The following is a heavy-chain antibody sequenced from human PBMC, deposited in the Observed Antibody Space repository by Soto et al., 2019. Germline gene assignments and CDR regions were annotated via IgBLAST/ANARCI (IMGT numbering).Heavy chain of an antibody. CDR2: IIPIFGSA. D-gene: IGHD5-12*01. V-gene: IGHV1-69*15. Sequence: QVQLVQSGAEVKKPGSSVKVSCKASGGTFSNYAITWVRQAPGQGLEWLGRIIPIFGSANYAQKFQGRVTINADESTTTAYLDVSSLRSDDTAVYYWAKDGGQDGYFGNWFDPWGQGTLVTVSS. J-gene: IGHJ5*02. CDR3: AKDGGQDGYFGNWFDP. CDR1: GGTFSNYA.